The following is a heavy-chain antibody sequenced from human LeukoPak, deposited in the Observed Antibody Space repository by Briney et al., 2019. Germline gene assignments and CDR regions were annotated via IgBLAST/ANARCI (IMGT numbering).Heavy chain of an antibody. CDR2: IKQDGSEK. Sequence: GGSLRLSCAASGFTFRNYWMSWVRQAPGKGLEWVANIKQDGSEKYYVDSVKGRLTISRDNAKNSLYLQMNSLRTDDTAVYFCEREGPFDFWGQGTLVTVSS. V-gene: IGHV3-7*01. CDR1: GFTFRNYW. J-gene: IGHJ4*02. CDR3: EREGPFDF.